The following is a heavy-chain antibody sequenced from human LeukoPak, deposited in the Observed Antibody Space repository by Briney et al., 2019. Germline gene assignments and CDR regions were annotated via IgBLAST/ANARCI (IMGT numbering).Heavy chain of an antibody. CDR1: RFTFSSYA. V-gene: IGHV3-30*04. D-gene: IGHD3-3*01. CDR3: ARSDTWAGITIFGVVIIGNGYFDY. Sequence: GGSLRFSGAASRFTFSSYAMHWVRQAPGKGLEWGAVISYDGSNKYYTDSVRGRFTISRDNSKNTLYLQMNSLRAEDTAVYYCARSDTWAGITIFGVVIIGNGYFDYWGQGTLVTVSS. J-gene: IGHJ4*02. CDR2: ISYDGSNK.